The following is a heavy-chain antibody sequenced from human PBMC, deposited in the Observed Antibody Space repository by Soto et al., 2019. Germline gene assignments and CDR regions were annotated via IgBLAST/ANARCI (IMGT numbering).Heavy chain of an antibody. J-gene: IGHJ3*02. CDR3: ARAYCGGDCYSYVDAFDI. Sequence: ASVKVSCKASGYTFTSYGISWVRQAPGQGLEWMGWISAYNGNTNYAQKLQGRVTMTTDTSTSTAYMELRSLRSDDTAVYYCARAYCGGDCYSYVDAFDIWGPGTMVTVSS. D-gene: IGHD2-21*02. CDR2: ISAYNGNT. CDR1: GYTFTSYG. V-gene: IGHV1-18*04.